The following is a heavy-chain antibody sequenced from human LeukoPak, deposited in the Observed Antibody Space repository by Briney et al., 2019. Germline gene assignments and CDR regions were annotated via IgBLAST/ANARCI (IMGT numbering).Heavy chain of an antibody. D-gene: IGHD3-3*01. CDR3: ARVPIRITIFGVVTFVEFDY. V-gene: IGHV1-69*01. Sequence: SVKVSCKASGGTSSSYAISWVRQAPGQGLEWMGGIIPIFGTANYAQKFQGRVTITADESTSTAYMELSSLRSEDTAVYYCARVPIRITIFGVVTFVEFDYWGQGTLVTVSS. J-gene: IGHJ4*02. CDR1: GGTSSSYA. CDR2: IIPIFGTA.